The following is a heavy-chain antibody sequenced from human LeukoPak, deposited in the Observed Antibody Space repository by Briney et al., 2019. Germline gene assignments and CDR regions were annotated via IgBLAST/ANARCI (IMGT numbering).Heavy chain of an antibody. V-gene: IGHV4-59*01. CDR1: GGSISSYY. J-gene: IGHJ2*01. Sequence: PSQTLSLTCTVSGGSISSYYWSWIRQPPGKGLEWIGYIYYSGSTNSNPSLKSRVTMSLDTSKSQFSLKLGSVTTADTAVYYCARGLRNLSGWYRLYYFDLWGRGALVTVSS. CDR3: ARGLRNLSGWYRLYYFDL. D-gene: IGHD6-19*01. CDR2: IYYSGST.